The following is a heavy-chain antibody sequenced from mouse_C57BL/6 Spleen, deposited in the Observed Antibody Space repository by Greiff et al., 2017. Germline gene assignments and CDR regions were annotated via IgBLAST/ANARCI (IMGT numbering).Heavy chain of an antibody. CDR3: ARPSYGYDGAWFAY. Sequence: EVKLMESGPELVKPGASVKIPCKASGYTFTDYNMDWVKQSHGKSLEWIGDINPNNGGTIYNQKFKGKATLTVDKSSSTAYMELRSLTSEDTAVYYCARPSYGYDGAWFAYWGQGTLVTVSA. CDR1: GYTFTDYN. J-gene: IGHJ3*01. CDR2: INPNNGGT. D-gene: IGHD2-2*01. V-gene: IGHV1-18*01.